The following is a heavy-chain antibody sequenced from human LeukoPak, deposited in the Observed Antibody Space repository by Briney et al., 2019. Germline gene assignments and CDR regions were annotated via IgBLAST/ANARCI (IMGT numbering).Heavy chain of an antibody. CDR1: GDSISSNNYY. V-gene: IGHV4-39*07. CDR3: ARASFHYDSWFDP. D-gene: IGHD3-10*01. J-gene: IGHJ5*02. Sequence: PSETLSLTCTASGDSISSNNYYWDWIRQPPGKGLEWIGSIHYSGSTYYNPSLKSRVTISVDTSKNQFSLKLSSVTTADTAVYYCARASFHYDSWFDPWGQGILVIVSS. CDR2: IHYSGST.